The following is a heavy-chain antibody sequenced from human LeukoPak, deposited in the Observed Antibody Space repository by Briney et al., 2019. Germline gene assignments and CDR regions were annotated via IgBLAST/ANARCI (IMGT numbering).Heavy chain of an antibody. D-gene: IGHD3-22*01. CDR3: ASQAGRYYYDSSGSLWDY. V-gene: IGHV3-21*01. CDR1: GFTFSSYS. Sequence: PGGSLRLSCAASGFTFSSYSMNWVRQAPGKGLEWVSSISSSSSYIYYADSVKGRFTISRDNAKNSLYLQMNSLRAEDTAVYYCASQAGRYYYDSSGSLWDYWGQGTLVTVSS. J-gene: IGHJ4*02. CDR2: ISSSSSYI.